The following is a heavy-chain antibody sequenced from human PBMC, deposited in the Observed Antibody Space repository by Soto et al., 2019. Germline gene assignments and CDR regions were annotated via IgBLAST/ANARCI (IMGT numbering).Heavy chain of an antibody. CDR1: GFTFSSYA. Sequence: GGSLRLSCAASGFTFSSYAMSWVRQAPGKGLEWVSAISGSGGSTYYADSVKGRFTISRDNSKNTLYLQMNSLRAEDTAVYYCAKWMRWDLAAAGTPYYYYGMDVWGQGTTVTVSS. CDR3: AKWMRWDLAAAGTPYYYYGMDV. D-gene: IGHD6-13*01. J-gene: IGHJ6*02. CDR2: ISGSGGST. V-gene: IGHV3-23*01.